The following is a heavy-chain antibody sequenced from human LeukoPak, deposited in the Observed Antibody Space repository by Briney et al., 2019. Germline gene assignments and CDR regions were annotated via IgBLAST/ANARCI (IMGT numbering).Heavy chain of an antibody. J-gene: IGHJ4*02. V-gene: IGHV3-23*01. CDR1: GFTFSSYA. CDR2: ISGSGGST. Sequence: GGSLRLSCAASGFTFSSYAMSWVRQAPGKGLEWVSAISGSGGSTYYADSVKGRFTISRDNSKNTLYLQMNSLRAEDTAVYYCAKDGVAGWAAASPRSFDYWGQGTLVTVSS. D-gene: IGHD6-6*01. CDR3: AKDGVAGWAAASPRSFDY.